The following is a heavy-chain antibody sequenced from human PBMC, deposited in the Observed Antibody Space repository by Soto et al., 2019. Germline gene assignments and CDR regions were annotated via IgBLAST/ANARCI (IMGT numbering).Heavy chain of an antibody. J-gene: IGHJ4*02. Sequence: QVQLVESGGGVVQPGRSLRLSCAASGFNFSSYVMHWVRQAPGKGLEWVAVIWYDGGNKYYADSVKGRFTISRDNSKNTLYLQMNSLSAEDTAVYYCARDGQSLPRDGLRSSYYFDYWGQGTLVTVSS. CDR1: GFNFSSYV. D-gene: IGHD6-19*01. V-gene: IGHV3-33*01. CDR2: IWYDGGNK. CDR3: ARDGQSLPRDGLRSSYYFDY.